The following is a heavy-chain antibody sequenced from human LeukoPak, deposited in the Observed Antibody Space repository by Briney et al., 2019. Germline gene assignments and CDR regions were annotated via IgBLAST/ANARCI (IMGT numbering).Heavy chain of an antibody. D-gene: IGHD3-22*01. CDR1: GFTFSSYG. J-gene: IGHJ4*02. CDR2: IWYDGSNK. CDR3: VRDSSGYYYD. Sequence: GRSLRLSCAASGFTFSSYGMHWVRQAPGKGLEWVAVIWYDGSNKYYADSVKGRFTISRDSSSKMVSLQMNSLGTEDTAVYYCVRDSSGYYYDWGQGTLVTVSS. V-gene: IGHV3-33*01.